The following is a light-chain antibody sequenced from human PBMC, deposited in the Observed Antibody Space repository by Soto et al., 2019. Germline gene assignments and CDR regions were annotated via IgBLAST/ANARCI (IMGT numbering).Light chain of an antibody. J-gene: IGLJ1*01. CDR2: DVS. CDR3: SSYTSSGTQV. Sequence: QSALTQPASVSGSPGQSITFSCTGTSSDVGGYKYVSWYQQHPGKAPKLMIYDVSNRPSGVSNRFSGSKSGNTASLTISGLQAEDEADYYCSSYTSSGTQVFGTGTKLTVL. CDR1: SSDVGGYKY. V-gene: IGLV2-14*01.